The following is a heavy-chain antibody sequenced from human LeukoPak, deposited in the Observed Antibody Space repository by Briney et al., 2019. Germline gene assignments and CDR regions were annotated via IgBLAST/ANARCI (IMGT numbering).Heavy chain of an antibody. CDR1: GGSISSHY. Sequence: SETLSLTCTVSGGSISSHYWRLIRQPPGKGLEWIGEINHSGSTNYNPSLKSRVTISVDTSKNQFSLKLSSVTAADTAVYYCARGPARRITMIVVENPRAFDIWGQGTMVTVSS. D-gene: IGHD3-22*01. CDR3: ARGPARRITMIVVENPRAFDI. V-gene: IGHV4-34*01. J-gene: IGHJ3*02. CDR2: INHSGST.